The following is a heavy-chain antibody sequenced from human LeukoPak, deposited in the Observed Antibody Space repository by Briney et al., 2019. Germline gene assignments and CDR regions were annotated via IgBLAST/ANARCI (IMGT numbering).Heavy chain of an antibody. CDR3: ARDWPPGKIEGKDY. CDR2: IYYSGST. Sequence: NPSETLSLTCTVSGGSISSSSYYWGWIRQPPGKGLEWIGSIYYSGSTYYNPSLKSRVTISVDTSKNQFSLKLSSVTAADTAVYYCARDWPPGKIEGKDYWGQGTLVTVSS. V-gene: IGHV4-39*07. D-gene: IGHD1-1*01. J-gene: IGHJ4*02. CDR1: GGSISSSSYY.